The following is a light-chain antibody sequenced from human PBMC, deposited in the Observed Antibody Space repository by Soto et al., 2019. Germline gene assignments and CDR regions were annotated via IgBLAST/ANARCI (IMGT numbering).Light chain of an antibody. CDR3: QQYGSSRWT. V-gene: IGKV3-20*01. J-gene: IGKJ1*01. CDR1: QSVSSSY. Sequence: EIVLTQSPGTLSLSPGEGATLSCRASQSVSSSYLAWYQQNRGQAPRLLIYGASTRATGTPDRFIGSGSGTDVTLTITRLEPEDFAVDYCQQYGSSRWTFGQGTKLEIK. CDR2: GAS.